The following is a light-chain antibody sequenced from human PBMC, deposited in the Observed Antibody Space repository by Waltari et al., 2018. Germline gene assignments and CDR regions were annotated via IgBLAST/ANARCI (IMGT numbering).Light chain of an antibody. CDR2: AAS. CDR1: QSIRRY. Sequence: DILMTQSPSSLSASVGDRVTITCRASQSIRRYLNWYQQKPGKAPKLLIYAASSLQSGVPSRFSGSGSGTDFTLTISSLQPEDFATYYCQQSYSTLIFTFGPGTKVDIK. CDR3: QQSYSTLIFT. J-gene: IGKJ3*01. V-gene: IGKV1-39*01.